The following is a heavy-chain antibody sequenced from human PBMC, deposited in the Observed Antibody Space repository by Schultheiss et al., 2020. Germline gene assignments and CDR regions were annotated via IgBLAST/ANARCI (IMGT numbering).Heavy chain of an antibody. CDR2: IYTSGST. Sequence: SETLSLTCTVSGGSISGYYWSWIRQSAGKGLEWIGRIYTSGSTNYNPSLKSRVTMSVNTSKNQFSLKLSSMTAADTAVYYCARGGAGGSVTLDFDYWGQGALGTVSA. J-gene: IGHJ4*02. D-gene: IGHD4-17*01. CDR3: ARGGAGGSVTLDFDY. V-gene: IGHV4-4*07. CDR1: GGSISGYY.